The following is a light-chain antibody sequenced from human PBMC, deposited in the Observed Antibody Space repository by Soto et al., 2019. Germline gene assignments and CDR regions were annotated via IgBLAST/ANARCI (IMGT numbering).Light chain of an antibody. CDR3: CSYANATSL. CDR1: SSDVGSSSL. V-gene: IGLV2-23*01. CDR2: EGT. Sequence: QSALTQPASVSGSPGQSITISCTGISSDVGSSSLVSWYQQHPGKAPKLMIYEGTRPSGVSNRFSDSKSGNTASLTISGLQAEDEADYYCCSYANATSLFGGGTKLTVL. J-gene: IGLJ3*02.